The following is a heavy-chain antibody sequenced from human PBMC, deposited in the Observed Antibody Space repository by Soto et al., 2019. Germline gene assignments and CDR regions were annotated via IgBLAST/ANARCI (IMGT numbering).Heavy chain of an antibody. J-gene: IGHJ5*02. V-gene: IGHV4-34*01. CDR1: GGSFSGYY. Sequence: SETLSLTCAVYGGSFSGYYWSWIRQPPGKGLEWIGEINHSGSTNYNPSLKSRVTISVDTSKNQFSLKLSSVTAADTAVYYCARVQCLMTTVTTCWFDPWGQGTLVTVSS. D-gene: IGHD4-17*01. CDR3: ARVQCLMTTVTTCWFDP. CDR2: INHSGST.